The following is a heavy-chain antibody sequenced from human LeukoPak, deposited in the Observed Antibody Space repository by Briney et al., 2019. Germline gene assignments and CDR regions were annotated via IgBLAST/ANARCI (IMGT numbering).Heavy chain of an antibody. V-gene: IGHV4-59*01. Sequence: KPSETLSLTCTVSGGSMSSYYWSWIRQPPGKRLEWIGFIHYTGSTNYNPSLKSRVTISVDTSKNQFSLKLNSVTAADTAVYYCARSSGSRYYIDYWGQGTLVTVSS. J-gene: IGHJ4*02. CDR1: GGSMSSYY. CDR3: ARSSGSRYYIDY. D-gene: IGHD1-26*01. CDR2: IHYTGST.